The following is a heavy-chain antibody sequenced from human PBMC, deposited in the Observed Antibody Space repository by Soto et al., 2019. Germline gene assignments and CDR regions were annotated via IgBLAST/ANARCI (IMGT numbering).Heavy chain of an antibody. CDR3: ATDGERTARLDY. Sequence: QVQLVESGGGVVQPGTSLRLSCAASGFTFSTYGMHWVRQAPGEGLEWVTVISPDGSHKYYADSVKGRFSISRDNSKNTVYLELNSLRAEDTAVYFCATDGERTARLDYWGQGTLVTVSS. V-gene: IGHV3-30*03. J-gene: IGHJ4*02. CDR1: GFTFSTYG. D-gene: IGHD1-26*01. CDR2: ISPDGSHK.